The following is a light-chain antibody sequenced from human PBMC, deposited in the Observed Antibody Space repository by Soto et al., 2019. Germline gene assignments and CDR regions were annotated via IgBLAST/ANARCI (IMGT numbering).Light chain of an antibody. Sequence: DIQVIQFPSTLYASTGERAAITFRASQSISSWVAWYQQNPGKATKLLIYDASSLESGVPSRFSGSGSRTEFPLTISSLQPDDFATYYCQQYNSYATFGQGTRLQIK. J-gene: IGKJ5*01. CDR3: QQYNSYAT. V-gene: IGKV1-5*01. CDR2: DAS. CDR1: QSISSW.